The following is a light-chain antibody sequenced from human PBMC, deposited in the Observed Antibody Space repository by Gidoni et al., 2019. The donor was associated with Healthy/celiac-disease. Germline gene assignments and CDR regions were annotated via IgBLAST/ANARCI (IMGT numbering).Light chain of an antibody. CDR3: QQSYSTIT. CDR1: QGIGSY. Sequence: DIHMTPSPSSLSASGGESGTITCGASQGIGSYLNWCRQKPGKAPKLLIYAASSLQSGVPSRFSGSGSGTDFTLTISSLQPEDFATSSCQQSYSTITFGQGTRLEIK. V-gene: IGKV1-39*01. CDR2: AAS. J-gene: IGKJ5*01.